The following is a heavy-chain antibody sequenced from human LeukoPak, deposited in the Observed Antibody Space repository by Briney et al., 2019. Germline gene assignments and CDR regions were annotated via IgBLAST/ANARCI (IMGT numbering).Heavy chain of an antibody. CDR2: ISSSSNYI. CDR3: AKDGTRGTRFGKIPHYFDY. CDR1: GFTFSSYS. D-gene: IGHD3-10*01. J-gene: IGHJ4*02. Sequence: PGGSLRLSCAASGFTFSSYSMNWVRQAPGKGLEWVSSISSSSNYIYYADSVKGRFTISRDNAKNSLYLQMSSLRVDDTAVYYCAKDGTRGTRFGKIPHYFDYWGQGTLVTVSP. V-gene: IGHV3-21*01.